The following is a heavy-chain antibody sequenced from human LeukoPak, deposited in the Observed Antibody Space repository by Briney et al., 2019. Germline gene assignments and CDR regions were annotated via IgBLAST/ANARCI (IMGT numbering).Heavy chain of an antibody. CDR2: IYASGST. D-gene: IGHD1-1*01. Sequence: SETLSLTCTVSSGSISGSYYWYWIRQPAGKGLEWIGRIYASGSTNYDPSLKSRVTISVDKSNNQFSLMVTSVTAAETAVYYCARGKQNAVDYWGQGILVTVSS. V-gene: IGHV4-4*07. CDR3: ARGKQNAVDY. CDR1: SGSISGSYY. J-gene: IGHJ4*02.